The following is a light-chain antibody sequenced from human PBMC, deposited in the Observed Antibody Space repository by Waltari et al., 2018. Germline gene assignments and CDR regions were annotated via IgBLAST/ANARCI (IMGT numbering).Light chain of an antibody. J-gene: IGLJ3*02. Sequence: QSGLTQPASVSGSPGQSIAISCTGTSSDVGGYNYVSWYQQHPGKVPKLIISEVSTRPSGVSDRFSGSKAGNTASLTIAGLQAEDEADYYCTSYTNSNSWVFGGGTKLTVL. CDR1: SSDVGGYNY. CDR3: TSYTNSNSWV. CDR2: EVS. V-gene: IGLV2-14*01.